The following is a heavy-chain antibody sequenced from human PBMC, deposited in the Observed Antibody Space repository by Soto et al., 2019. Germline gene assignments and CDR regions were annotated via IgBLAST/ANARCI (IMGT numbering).Heavy chain of an antibody. Sequence: GESLKISCKGSGYSFTSYWIGWVRQMPGKGLEWMGIIYPDDSDTRYSPSFQGQVTISADKSISTAYLQWSSLKASDTAMYYCARRSSSIAAAGYYYYMDVWGRGTTVTVSS. CDR1: GYSFTSYW. CDR2: IYPDDSDT. V-gene: IGHV5-51*01. J-gene: IGHJ6*03. D-gene: IGHD6-13*01. CDR3: ARRSSSIAAAGYYYYMDV.